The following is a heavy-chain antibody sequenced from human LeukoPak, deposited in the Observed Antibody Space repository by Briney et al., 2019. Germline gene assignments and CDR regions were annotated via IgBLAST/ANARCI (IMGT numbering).Heavy chain of an antibody. CDR3: TTDGNVFYDWGSHNWFYP. J-gene: IGHJ5*02. CDR1: GYIFTDYS. CDR2: ITPNSGGT. Sequence: ASVKVSCKASGYIFTDYSMHWVRQAPGQGLEWMGRITPNSGGTNYAQKFQGRVTMTRDTSISTAYMELSSLRSDDTAVYYCTTDGNVFYDWGSHNWFYPWGQGTLVTVSS. D-gene: IGHD3-16*01. V-gene: IGHV1-2*06.